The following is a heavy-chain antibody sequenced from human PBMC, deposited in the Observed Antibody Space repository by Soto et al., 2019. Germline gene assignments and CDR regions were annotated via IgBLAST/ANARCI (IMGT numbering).Heavy chain of an antibody. CDR2: INAYNGNT. V-gene: IGHV1-3*01. J-gene: IGHJ6*02. D-gene: IGHD6-19*01. Sequence: ASVKVSCKASGYTFTSYAMHWVRQAPGQRLEWMGWINAYNGNTNYSQKFQGRVTITTDTSTSTAYMELRSLRSDDTAVYYCARDWLYSSGWYSGYYYGMDVWGQGTTVTVSS. CDR1: GYTFTSYA. CDR3: ARDWLYSSGWYSGYYYGMDV.